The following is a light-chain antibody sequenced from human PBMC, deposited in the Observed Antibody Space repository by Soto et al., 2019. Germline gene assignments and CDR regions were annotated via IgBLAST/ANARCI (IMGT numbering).Light chain of an antibody. CDR3: QQRSNWPPL. CDR1: QSVSSY. J-gene: IGKJ4*01. Sequence: EIVLTQSPATLSLSPGERATLSCRASQSVSSYLAWYQQKPGQAPRLLIYDASNRATGIPARFSGSGSGTDFTLTISSLEPEDFALYYCQQRSNWPPLFCGGTKVEIK. V-gene: IGKV3-11*01. CDR2: DAS.